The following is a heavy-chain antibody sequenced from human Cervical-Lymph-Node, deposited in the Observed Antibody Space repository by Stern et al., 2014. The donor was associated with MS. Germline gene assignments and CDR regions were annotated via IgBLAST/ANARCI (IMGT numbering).Heavy chain of an antibody. V-gene: IGHV3-30*18. J-gene: IGHJ6*02. Sequence: VQLEESGGGVVQPGRSLRLSCAASGFTFSSSGMHWVRQAPGKGLEWVAVISYDGRNQTYADSVKGRFTISRDNSKNTLYLQMNSLRAEDTAVYYCAKDLGGSYYHYYYGMDVWGQGTTVTVSS. CDR1: GFTFSSSG. CDR3: AKDLGGSYYHYYYGMDV. D-gene: IGHD1-26*01. CDR2: ISYDGRNQ.